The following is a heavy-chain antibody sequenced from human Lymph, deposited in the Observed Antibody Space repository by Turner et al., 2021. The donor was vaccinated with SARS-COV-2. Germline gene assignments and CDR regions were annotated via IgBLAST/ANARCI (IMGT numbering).Heavy chain of an antibody. D-gene: IGHD2-2*01. J-gene: IGHJ4*02. V-gene: IGHV4-59*01. CDR3: ARVVPAGWYYFDY. CDR1: GDSISRFY. Sequence: QVQLQESGPGLVKPSETLSLTCTVSGDSISRFYWTWIRQPPGKGLEWIGYIYYRGSTIYNPTLKSRVTISVDTSKNQFSLKLRSVTAADTAVYYCARVVPAGWYYFDYWGQGTLVTVSS. CDR2: IYYRGST.